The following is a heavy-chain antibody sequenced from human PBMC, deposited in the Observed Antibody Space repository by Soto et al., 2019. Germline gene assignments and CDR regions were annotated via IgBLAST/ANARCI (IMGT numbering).Heavy chain of an antibody. J-gene: IGHJ5*02. CDR2: IYYSGST. Sequence: SETLSLTCTVSGGSISSYYSSWIRQPPGKGLEWIGYIYYSGSTNYNPSLKSRVTISVDTSKNQFSLKLSSVTAADTAVYYCARRGQWLDNWLDPWGQGTLVTVPQ. V-gene: IGHV4-59*08. CDR3: ARRGQWLDNWLDP. CDR1: GGSISSYY. D-gene: IGHD6-19*01.